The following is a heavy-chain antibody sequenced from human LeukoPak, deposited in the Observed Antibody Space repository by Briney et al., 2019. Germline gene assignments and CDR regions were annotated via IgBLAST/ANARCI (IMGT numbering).Heavy chain of an antibody. J-gene: IGHJ6*03. CDR3: AKNSHDIVVVPAAQLPGFYYYMDV. Sequence: GGSLRLSCAASGFTFSSYGMHWVRQAPGKGLEWVAFIRYDGSNKYYADSVKGRFTISRDNSKNTLYLQMNSLRTEDTAVYYCAKNSHDIVVVPAAQLPGFYYYMDVWGKGTTVTISS. D-gene: IGHD2-2*01. CDR2: IRYDGSNK. V-gene: IGHV3-30*02. CDR1: GFTFSSYG.